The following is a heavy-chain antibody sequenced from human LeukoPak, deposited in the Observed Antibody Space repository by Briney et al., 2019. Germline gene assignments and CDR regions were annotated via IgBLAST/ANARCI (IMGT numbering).Heavy chain of an antibody. J-gene: IGHJ6*03. CDR1: GYSFTSYW. D-gene: IGHD4-23*01. V-gene: IGHV5-51*01. CDR2: IYPGVSDT. CDR3: ARQGGNSFYYYYMDV. Sequence: GESLKISCKGSGYSFTSYWIGWVRQMPGKGLEWMGIIYPGVSDTRYSPSFQGQVTISADKSISTAYLQWSSLKASDTAMYYCARQGGNSFYYYYMDVWGKGTTVTVSS.